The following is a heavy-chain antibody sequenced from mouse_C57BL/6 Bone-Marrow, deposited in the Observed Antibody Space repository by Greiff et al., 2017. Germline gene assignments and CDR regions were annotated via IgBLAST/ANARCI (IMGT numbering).Heavy chain of an antibody. V-gene: IGHV5-17*01. CDR1: GFTFSDYG. CDR3: ARRTTVVEAFAY. CDR2: ISSGSSTI. J-gene: IGHJ3*01. D-gene: IGHD1-1*01. Sequence: EVMLVESGGGLVKPGGSLKLSCAASGFTFSDYGMHWVRQAPEKGLEWVAYISSGSSTIYYADTVKGRFTISRDNAKNTLCLQMTSLRSEDTAMYYCARRTTVVEAFAYWGQGTLVTVSA.